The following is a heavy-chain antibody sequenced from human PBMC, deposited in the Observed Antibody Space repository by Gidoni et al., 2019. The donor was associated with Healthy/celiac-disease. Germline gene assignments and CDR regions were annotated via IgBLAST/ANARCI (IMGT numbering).Heavy chain of an antibody. CDR3: ARATKTDCSSTSCHRVYGMDV. J-gene: IGHJ6*02. CDR2: IGTAGDT. CDR1: GFTFRSYD. Sequence: EVQLVESGGGLVQPGGSLRLSCAASGFTFRSYDMHWVRQATGKGLEWVSAIGTAGDTYYPGSVKGRFTSSRENAKNSLYLQMNSLRAGDTAVYYCARATKTDCSSTSCHRVYGMDVWGQGTTVTVSS. V-gene: IGHV3-13*01. D-gene: IGHD2-2*01.